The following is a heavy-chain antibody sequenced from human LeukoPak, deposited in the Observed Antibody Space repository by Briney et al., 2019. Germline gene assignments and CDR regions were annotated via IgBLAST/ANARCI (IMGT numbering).Heavy chain of an antibody. D-gene: IGHD4-17*01. CDR3: AKDFGDFFPPLFGS. CDR2: ISCLRGRT. CDR1: GFSFSSYG. Sequence: SGESLTLTCATSGFSFSSYGMSWVRQAPGKGLEWVCSISCLRGRTYYADSVKGRVTISRHNSKQALSLQMNSLRGEDTAVYYCAKDFGDFFPPLFGSWGHGTLVTVSS. V-gene: IGHV3-23*01. J-gene: IGHJ4*01.